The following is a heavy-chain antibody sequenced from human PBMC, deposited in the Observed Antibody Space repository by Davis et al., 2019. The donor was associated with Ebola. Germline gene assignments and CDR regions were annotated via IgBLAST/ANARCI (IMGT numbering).Heavy chain of an antibody. CDR2: IPHDGRNA. D-gene: IGHD6-25*01. CDR3: ARPKYSSDSDYMRYYGMDV. V-gene: IGHV3-30*04. CDR1: GFIFNRYP. Sequence: PGGSLRLSCEASGFIFNRYPMHWVRQAPGKGLEWVALIPHDGRNAYYTDSVKGRFTISRDNSKSTLFLQMNSLRVEDTAVYYCARPKYSSDSDYMRYYGMDVWGQGTTVTVSS. J-gene: IGHJ6*02.